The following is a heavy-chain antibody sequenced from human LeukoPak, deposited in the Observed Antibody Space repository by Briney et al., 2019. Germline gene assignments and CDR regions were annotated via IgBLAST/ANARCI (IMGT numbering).Heavy chain of an antibody. D-gene: IGHD6-19*01. CDR3: ARDRIRAVAGSGYFDY. CDR2: ISNDGSHR. Sequence: GRSLRLSCAASGFIFSTYIVHWVRQGPGKGLEWVAVISNDGSHRYYADFVKGRFTISRDNSKNTLYLQMNSLRAEDTAVYYCARDRIRAVAGSGYFDYWGQGTLVTVSS. V-gene: IGHV3-30*04. J-gene: IGHJ4*02. CDR1: GFIFSTYI.